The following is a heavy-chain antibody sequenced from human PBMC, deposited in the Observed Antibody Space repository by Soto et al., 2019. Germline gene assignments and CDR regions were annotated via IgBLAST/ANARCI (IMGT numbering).Heavy chain of an antibody. V-gene: IGHV3-9*01. CDR3: AKDMGYDLSPLGYFDY. D-gene: IGHD5-12*01. CDR1: GFTFDDYA. Sequence: GGSLRLSCTASGFTFDDYAMHWVRQAPGKGLEWVSGISWNSGSIGYADSVKGRFTISRDNAKNSLYLQMNSLRSEDTALYYCAKDMGYDLSPLGYFDYWGQGTLVTVSS. J-gene: IGHJ4*02. CDR2: ISWNSGSI.